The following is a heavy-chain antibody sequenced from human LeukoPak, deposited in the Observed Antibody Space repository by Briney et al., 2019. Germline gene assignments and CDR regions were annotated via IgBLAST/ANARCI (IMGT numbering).Heavy chain of an antibody. CDR1: GGSFSGYY. D-gene: IGHD3-10*01. J-gene: IGHJ4*02. V-gene: IGHV4-34*01. Sequence: SETLSLTCAVYGGSFSGYYWSWIRQPPGMGLEWIGEINHTGNTNYNPSLKSRVTISVDTSKNQFSLKLSSVTAADTAVYYCAGNSGVRTPPGRGNKGHDYWGQGTLVTVSS. CDR2: INHTGNT. CDR3: AGNSGVRTPPGRGNKGHDY.